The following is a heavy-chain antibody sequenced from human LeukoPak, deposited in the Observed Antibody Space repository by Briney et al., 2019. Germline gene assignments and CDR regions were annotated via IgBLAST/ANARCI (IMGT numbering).Heavy chain of an antibody. J-gene: IGHJ4*02. CDR1: GYTFTGHY. CDR2: INPNSGGK. CDR3: ARGYYGGINYFQY. V-gene: IGHV1-2*02. Sequence: GASVKVSCKPFGYTFTGHYLHWVRQAPGQGLEWMGWINPNSGGKKHAQNFQGRVTLTRDTSIGTAYMESSSLRSDDTAVYYCARGYYGGINYFQYWGQGTLVTVSS. D-gene: IGHD3-3*01.